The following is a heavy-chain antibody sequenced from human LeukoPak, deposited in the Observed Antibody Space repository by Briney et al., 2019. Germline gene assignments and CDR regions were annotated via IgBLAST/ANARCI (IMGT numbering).Heavy chain of an antibody. V-gene: IGHV3-30*02. CDR1: GFTFSSYV. CDR3: AKDHGEQWLAIYYYYMDV. CDR2: IRYDGSNK. Sequence: GGSLRLSCAASGFTFSSYVMHWVRQAPGKGLEWVAFIRYDGSNKYYADSVKGRFTISRDNSKNTLYLQMNSLRAEDTAVYYCAKDHGEQWLAIYYYYMDVWGKGTTVTISS. J-gene: IGHJ6*03. D-gene: IGHD6-19*01.